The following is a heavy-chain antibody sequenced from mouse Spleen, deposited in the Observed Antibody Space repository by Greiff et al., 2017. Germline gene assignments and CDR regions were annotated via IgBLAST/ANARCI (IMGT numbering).Heavy chain of an antibody. V-gene: IGHV1S81*02. CDR1: GYTFTSYY. D-gene: IGHD3-1*01. CDR2: INPSNGGT. J-gene: IGHJ2*01. Sequence: VQLQESGAELVKPGASVKLSCKASGYTFTSYYMYWVKQRPGQGLEWIGEINPSNGGTNFNEKFKSKATLTVDKSSSTAYMQLSSLTSEDSAVYYCTRSHSSGYVDYWGQGTTLTVSS. CDR3: TRSHSSGYVDY.